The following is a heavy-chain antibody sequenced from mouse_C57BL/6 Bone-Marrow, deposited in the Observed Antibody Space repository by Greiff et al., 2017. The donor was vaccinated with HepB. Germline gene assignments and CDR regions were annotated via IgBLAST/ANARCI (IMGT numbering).Heavy chain of an antibody. D-gene: IGHD1-1*01. CDR1: EYEFPSHD. J-gene: IGHJ1*03. V-gene: IGHV5-2*03. CDR2: INSDGGST. CDR3: ERRENGSSPWYFDV. Sequence: EVKLMESGGGLVQPGESLKLSCESYEYEFPSHDMSWVRQTPEKRLELVAAINSDGGSTYYPDTMERRFIFSRDNTKKALYLQMSRLRSEDTAMYYCERRENGSSPWYFDVWGTGTTVTVSS.